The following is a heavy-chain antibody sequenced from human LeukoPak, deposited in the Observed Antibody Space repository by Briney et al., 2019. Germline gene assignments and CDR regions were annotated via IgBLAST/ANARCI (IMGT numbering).Heavy chain of an antibody. CDR1: GYSISSGYY. CDR3: ARVIGYYYYMDV. D-gene: IGHD3-16*02. CDR2: IYHSGST. Sequence: SETLSLTCTVSGYSISSGYYWGWIRQPPGKGLEWIGSIYHSGSTYYDPSLKSRVTISVDTSKNQFSLKLSSVTAADTAVYYCARVIGYYYYMDVWGKGTTVTVSS. J-gene: IGHJ6*03. V-gene: IGHV4-38-2*02.